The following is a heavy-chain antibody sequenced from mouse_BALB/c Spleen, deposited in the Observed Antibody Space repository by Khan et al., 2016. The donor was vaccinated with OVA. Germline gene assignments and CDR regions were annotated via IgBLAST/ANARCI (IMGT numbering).Heavy chain of an antibody. Sequence: QIQLVQSGAELAKPGASVKMSCKTSGYTFTTYWMHWVKQRPGQGLEWIGYINPTSGHTDYNEKFKDKATLSADKSSSTAYMQLSSLTSEDSAVYYCTRDRIDYWGQGTTLKVSS. CDR3: TRDRIDY. J-gene: IGHJ2*01. CDR2: INPTSGHT. CDR1: GYTFTTYW. V-gene: IGHV1-7*01.